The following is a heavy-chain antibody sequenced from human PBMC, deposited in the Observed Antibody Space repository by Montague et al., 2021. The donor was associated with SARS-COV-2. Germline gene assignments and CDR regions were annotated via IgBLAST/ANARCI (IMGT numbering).Heavy chain of an antibody. D-gene: IGHD3-10*01. CDR2: ISSNGGNT. J-gene: IGHJ4*02. CDR1: GFYS. V-gene: IGHV3-23*01. Sequence: SLRLSCAASGFYSINWFRRAPGQGLEWGSVISSNGGNTYYAASLKGRFTISRDNSKSTLYLQMNSLIAEDTAVYYCAEAPTMVRGVYCDYWGQGTLVTVSS. CDR3: AEAPTMVRGVYCDY.